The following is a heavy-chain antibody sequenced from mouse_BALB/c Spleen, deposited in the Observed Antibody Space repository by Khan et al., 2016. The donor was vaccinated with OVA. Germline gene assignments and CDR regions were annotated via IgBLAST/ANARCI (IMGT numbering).Heavy chain of an antibody. J-gene: IGHJ1*01. V-gene: IGHV9-1*02. CDR1: GFTFTNYG. CDR2: INTYTGEP. Sequence: QIQLVQSGPELKKPGETVKISCKASGFTFTNYGMNWVKQAPGKGLRWMGWINTYTGEPTYADDFKGRFAFCLETPASTADLQINILKDEDMATYFYARTYYIYDRYFDVWGAGTTVTVSS. D-gene: IGHD2-14*01. CDR3: ARTYYIYDRYFDV.